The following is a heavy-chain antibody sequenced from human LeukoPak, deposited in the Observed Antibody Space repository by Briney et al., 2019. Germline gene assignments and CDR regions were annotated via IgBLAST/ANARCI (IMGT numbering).Heavy chain of an antibody. V-gene: IGHV1-2*06. J-gene: IGHJ4*02. D-gene: IGHD3-22*01. CDR3: AMDYDSRGQLDY. CDR2: INPNSGGT. CDR1: GYTFTGYY. Sequence: ASVKVSCKASGYTFTGYYMHWVRQAPGQGLEWMGRINPNSGGTNYAQKFQGRVTMTRDTSIGTAYMELSRLTSDDTAVYYCAMDYDSRGQLDYWGQGTLVTVSS.